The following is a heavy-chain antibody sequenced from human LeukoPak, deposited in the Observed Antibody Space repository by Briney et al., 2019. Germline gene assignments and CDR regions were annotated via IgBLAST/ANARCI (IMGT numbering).Heavy chain of an antibody. CDR2: ISGSGGST. V-gene: IGHV3-23*01. Sequence: GGSLRLSCAASGFTFSSSAMSWVRQAPGKGLEGVSAISGSGGSTYYADSVKGRFTISRDNSKNTLHLQMNSLRAEDTAVYYCAKIRGPFDYWGQGTLVTVPS. J-gene: IGHJ4*02. D-gene: IGHD3-3*02. CDR3: AKIRGPFDY. CDR1: GFTFSSSA.